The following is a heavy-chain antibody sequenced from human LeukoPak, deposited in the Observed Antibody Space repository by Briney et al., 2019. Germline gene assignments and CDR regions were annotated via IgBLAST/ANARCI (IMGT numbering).Heavy chain of an antibody. CDR3: AKALGVVVVVAATAASANDY. V-gene: IGHV3-23*01. J-gene: IGHJ4*02. CDR1: GFTFRSYA. Sequence: GGSLRLSCAASGFTFRSYAMSWVRQAPGKGLEWVSAISGSGGSTYYADSVKGRFTISRDNSKNTLYLQMNSLRAEDTAVYYCAKALGVVVVVAATAASANDYWGQGTLVTVSS. CDR2: ISGSGGST. D-gene: IGHD2-15*01.